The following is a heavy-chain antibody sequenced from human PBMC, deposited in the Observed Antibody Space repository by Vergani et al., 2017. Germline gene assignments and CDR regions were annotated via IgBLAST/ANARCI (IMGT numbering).Heavy chain of an antibody. CDR3: ARGLFHYYDSSGSPRGAFDI. CDR1: GGSFSGYY. J-gene: IGHJ3*02. D-gene: IGHD3-22*01. Sequence: QVQLQQWGAGLLQPSETLSLTCAVYGGSFSGYYWSWIRQPPGKGLEWIGEINHSGSTNYNPSLKSRVTISVDTAKNQFSLKLSSVTAADTTFYYCARGLFHYYDSSGSPRGAFDIWGQGTMVTVSS. V-gene: IGHV4-34*01. CDR2: INHSGST.